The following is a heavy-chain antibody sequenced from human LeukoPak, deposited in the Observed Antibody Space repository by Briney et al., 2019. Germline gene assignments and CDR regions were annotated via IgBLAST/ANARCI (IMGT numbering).Heavy chain of an antibody. V-gene: IGHV3-53*01. CDR3: ARVRDYYDSSGYFDY. CDR1: GFTVSSNY. CDR2: IYSGGSA. D-gene: IGHD3-22*01. J-gene: IGHJ4*02. Sequence: GGSLRLSCAASGFTVSSNYMSWVRQAPGKGLEWVSVIYSGGSAYYADSVKGRSTISRDNSKNTLYLQMNSLRAEDTAVYYCARVRDYYDSSGYFDYWGQGTLVTVSS.